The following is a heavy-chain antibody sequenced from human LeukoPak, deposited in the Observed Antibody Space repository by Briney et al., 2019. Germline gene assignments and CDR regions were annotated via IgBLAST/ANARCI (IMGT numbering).Heavy chain of an antibody. CDR1: GCTFSSYG. Sequence: GGSLRLSCAASGCTFSSYGMHWVRQAPGKGLEWVAFIRYDGSNKYYADSVKGRFTISRDNSKNTLYLQMNSLRAEDTAVYYCAISGLAYCGGDCTNWFDPWGQGTLVTVSS. V-gene: IGHV3-30*02. D-gene: IGHD2-21*01. J-gene: IGHJ5*02. CDR3: AISGLAYCGGDCTNWFDP. CDR2: IRYDGSNK.